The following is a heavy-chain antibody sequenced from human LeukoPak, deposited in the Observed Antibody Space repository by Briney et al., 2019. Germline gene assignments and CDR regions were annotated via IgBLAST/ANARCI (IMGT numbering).Heavy chain of an antibody. Sequence: GGSLRLSCAASGFTFSNYAMNWVRQAPGKGLERVSTISGVGDSTYYAESVKGRFTMSRDNSKNTVYLQMNSLRVEDTAIYYCAKRADGCSGGSCYYYYMDVWGKGTTVTVSS. V-gene: IGHV3-23*01. CDR2: ISGVGDST. D-gene: IGHD2-15*01. CDR3: AKRADGCSGGSCYYYYMDV. CDR1: GFTFSNYA. J-gene: IGHJ6*03.